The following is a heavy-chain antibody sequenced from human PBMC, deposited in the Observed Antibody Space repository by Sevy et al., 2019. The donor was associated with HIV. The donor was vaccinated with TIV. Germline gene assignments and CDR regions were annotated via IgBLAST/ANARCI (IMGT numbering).Heavy chain of an antibody. CDR3: ARAGGSYSSHDY. CDR1: GFTFSSYS. CDR2: ISSSSSYI. Sequence: GGSLRLSCAASGFTFSSYSMNWVRQAPGKGLEWVSSISSSSSYIYYADSVKGRFTISRDNAKNSLYLQMNSLRAEDTAVYYCARAGGSYSSHDYWGQGTLVTVSS. V-gene: IGHV3-21*01. D-gene: IGHD6-13*01. J-gene: IGHJ4*02.